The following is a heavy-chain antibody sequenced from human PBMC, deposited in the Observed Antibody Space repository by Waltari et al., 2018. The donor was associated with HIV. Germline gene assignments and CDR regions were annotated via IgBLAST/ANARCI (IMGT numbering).Heavy chain of an antibody. D-gene: IGHD2-15*01. Sequence: QVHLVESGGGVVQPGRSLGLSCAAPGFTFRRYAIPWVRPAPGKGLEWVALISYDGSNKYYADSVKGRFTISRDNSKNKLYLQMNSLRAEDTSVYYCARDTGYCSFGSCSYNWLDPWGQGTLVSVSS. CDR1: GFTFRRYA. J-gene: IGHJ5*02. CDR2: ISYDGSNK. CDR3: ARDTGYCSFGSCSYNWLDP. V-gene: IGHV3-30*01.